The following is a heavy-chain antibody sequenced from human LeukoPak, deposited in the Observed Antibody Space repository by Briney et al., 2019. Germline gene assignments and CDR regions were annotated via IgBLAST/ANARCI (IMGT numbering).Heavy chain of an antibody. Sequence: SETLSLTCTVSGGSISSYYWSWIRQPPGKGLEWIGYIYYSGSTNYNPSLKSRVTISVDTSKNQFSLKLSSVTAADTAVYYCAREAPENYDFWSGPDAFDIWGQGTMVTVSS. CDR2: IYYSGST. CDR1: GGSISSYY. D-gene: IGHD3-3*01. V-gene: IGHV4-59*01. CDR3: AREAPENYDFWSGPDAFDI. J-gene: IGHJ3*02.